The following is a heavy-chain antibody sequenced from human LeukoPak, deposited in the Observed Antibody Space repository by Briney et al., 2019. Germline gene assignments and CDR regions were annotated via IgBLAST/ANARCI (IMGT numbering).Heavy chain of an antibody. CDR3: ARGEYYYDSSGYYSYYFDY. CDR2: ISSSTSNI. Sequence: GASLRLSCTGSGFIFNSYGINWVRQAPGKGLEWVAYISSSTSNIFYADSVKGRFTTSRDNSKNTLYLQTNSLRAEDTAVYYCARGEYYYDSSGYYSYYFDYWGQGTLVTVSS. CDR1: GFIFNSYG. V-gene: IGHV3-21*04. J-gene: IGHJ4*02. D-gene: IGHD3-22*01.